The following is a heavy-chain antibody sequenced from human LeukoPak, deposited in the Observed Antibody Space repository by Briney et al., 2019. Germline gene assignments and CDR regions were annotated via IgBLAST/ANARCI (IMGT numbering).Heavy chain of an antibody. Sequence: ASVKVSCKAFGYTFTSYDINSVRQATGQGLEWMGWMNPNSGNTGYAQNFQGRVTMTRNTSISTAYMELSSLRSEDTAVYYCARPYDTSGRSPNDAFDIWGQGTMVMVSS. D-gene: IGHD3-22*01. CDR3: ARPYDTSGRSPNDAFDI. J-gene: IGHJ3*02. V-gene: IGHV1-8*01. CDR1: GYTFTSYD. CDR2: MNPNSGNT.